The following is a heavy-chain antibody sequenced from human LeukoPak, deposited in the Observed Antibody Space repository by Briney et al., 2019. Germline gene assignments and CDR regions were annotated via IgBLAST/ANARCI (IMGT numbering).Heavy chain of an antibody. V-gene: IGHV1-24*01. Sequence: VKVSCQVSGYTLTELSMYWVRQAPGKGLEWMGGFDPEHGETIYAQRFQGRLTMTEDTSTDTAYMELTSLRFEGTAVYYCATDPPKQWLVPTFGMLHYYGMDVWGQGTTFTVSS. CDR3: ATDPPKQWLVPTFGMLHYYGMDV. D-gene: IGHD6-19*01. J-gene: IGHJ6*02. CDR1: GYTLTELS. CDR2: FDPEHGET.